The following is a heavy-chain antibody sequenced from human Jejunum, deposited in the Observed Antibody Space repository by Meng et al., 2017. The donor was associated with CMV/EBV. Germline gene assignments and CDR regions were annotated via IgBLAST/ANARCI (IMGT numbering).Heavy chain of an antibody. CDR3: VRDRYLLSNYHFTS. CDR2: ISYDGRHK. D-gene: IGHD1-1*01. J-gene: IGHJ4*02. V-gene: IGHV3-30*04. Sequence: GFTFSDFAMHRVRQAPVKGLEWVASISYDGRHKNYVESLKGRFTISRDNSKNTTDLQMNSLRPEDTAVYYCVRDRYLLSNYHFTSWGQGTRVTVSS. CDR1: GFTFSDFA.